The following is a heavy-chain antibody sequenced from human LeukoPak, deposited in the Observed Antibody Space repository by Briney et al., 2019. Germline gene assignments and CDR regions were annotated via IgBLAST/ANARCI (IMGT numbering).Heavy chain of an antibody. J-gene: IGHJ4*02. D-gene: IGHD2-15*01. Sequence: GGSLRLSCAASGFTFSSYAMYWVRQAPGKGLEWVAVISYDGSNKYYADSVKGRFTISRDNSKNTLYLQMNSLRDEDTAVYYCARDQTPFYWGQGSLVTVSS. V-gene: IGHV3-30*04. CDR1: GFTFSSYA. CDR3: ARDQTPFY. CDR2: ISYDGSNK.